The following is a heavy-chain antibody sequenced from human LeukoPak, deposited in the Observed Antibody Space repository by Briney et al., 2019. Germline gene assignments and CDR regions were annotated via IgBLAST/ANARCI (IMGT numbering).Heavy chain of an antibody. D-gene: IGHD3-22*01. CDR2: ISSSSTYI. Sequence: PGGSLRLSCAASGFTFSSYEMNWVRQAPGKGLEWVSSISSSSTYIYYTDSVKGRFTISRDNAKNSLYLQMNSLRAEDTAVYYCARGSPTYYYDSSGYLSRFDYWGQGTLVTVSS. CDR3: ARGSPTYYYDSSGYLSRFDY. J-gene: IGHJ4*02. V-gene: IGHV3-21*01. CDR1: GFTFSSYE.